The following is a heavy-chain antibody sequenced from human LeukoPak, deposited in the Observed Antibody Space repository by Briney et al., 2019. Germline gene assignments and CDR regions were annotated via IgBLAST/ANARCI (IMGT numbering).Heavy chain of an antibody. J-gene: IGHJ4*02. Sequence: SQTLSLTCTVSGGSISSGDYYWSWVRQPPGKGLEWIGYIYNSGNTYYNPYLKSRITISADTSKNQFSLKLSSVTAADTAVYYCARDQTSIRILDWGQGTLVTVSS. CDR3: ARDQTSIRILD. CDR1: GGSISSGDYY. CDR2: IYNSGNT. V-gene: IGHV4-30-4*01.